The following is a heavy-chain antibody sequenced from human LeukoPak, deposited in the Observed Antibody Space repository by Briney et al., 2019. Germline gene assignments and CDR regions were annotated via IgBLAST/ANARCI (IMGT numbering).Heavy chain of an antibody. CDR2: IYSGGST. J-gene: IGHJ4*02. D-gene: IGHD1-26*01. CDR1: GFTVSSNY. CDR3: ARDRTSGSYPFSFDY. Sequence: PGGSLRLSCAASGFTVSSNYMSWVRQAPGKGLEWVSVIYSGGSTYYADSVKGRFTISRDNSKNTLYLQMNSLRAEDTAVYYCARDRTSGSYPFSFDYWGQGTLVTVPS. V-gene: IGHV3-66*01.